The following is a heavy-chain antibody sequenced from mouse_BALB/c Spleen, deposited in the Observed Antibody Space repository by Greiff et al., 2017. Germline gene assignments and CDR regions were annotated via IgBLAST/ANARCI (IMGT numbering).Heavy chain of an antibody. D-gene: IGHD2-4*01. CDR1: GFNIKDTY. CDR3: AVAMITTGAMDY. CDR2: IDPANGNT. J-gene: IGHJ4*01. Sequence: EVQLQQSGAELVKPGASVKLSCTASGFNIKDTYMHWVKQRPEQGLEWIGRIDPANGNTKYDPKFQGKATITADTSSNTDYLQLSSLTSEDTAVYYCAVAMITTGAMDYWGQGTSVTVSS. V-gene: IGHV14-3*02.